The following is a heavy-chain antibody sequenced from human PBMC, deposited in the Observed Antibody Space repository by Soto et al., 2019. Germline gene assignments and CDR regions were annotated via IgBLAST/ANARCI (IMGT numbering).Heavy chain of an antibody. V-gene: IGHV1-18*01. CDR3: ARDPAANGYYSDY. D-gene: IGHD6-13*01. J-gene: IGHJ4*02. CDR2: ISAYNGNT. Sequence: QVQLVQSGAEVKKPGASVKVSCKASGYTFTSYGISGVRQAPGQGLEWMGWISAYNGNTNYAQKLQGRVTMTTDTSTSTAYKELRSLRSGDTTVDYCARDPAANGYYSDYRGQGTLEIVSS. CDR1: GYTFTSYG.